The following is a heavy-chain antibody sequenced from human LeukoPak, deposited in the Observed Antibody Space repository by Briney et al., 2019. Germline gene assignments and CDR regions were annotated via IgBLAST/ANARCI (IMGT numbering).Heavy chain of an antibody. CDR1: GGTFSTYA. Sequence: SVKVSCKASGGTFSTYAYSWVRRAPGQGLEWVGGIIPIFEIANYAQNFQGRVTITADDSTSTTFMELSSLRFEDTAVYYCARAIPAGYCSGSNCYALDSWGQGTLVTVSS. CDR3: ARAIPAGYCSGSNCYALDS. D-gene: IGHD2-2*03. V-gene: IGHV1-69*13. J-gene: IGHJ4*02. CDR2: IIPIFEIA.